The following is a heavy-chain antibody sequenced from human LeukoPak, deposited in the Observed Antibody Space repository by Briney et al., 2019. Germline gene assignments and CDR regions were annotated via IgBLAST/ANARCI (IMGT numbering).Heavy chain of an antibody. J-gene: IGHJ4*02. V-gene: IGHV3-33*01. CDR2: IWYDGSNK. CDR3: ATHDYVWGSYRTPIDY. D-gene: IGHD3-16*02. Sequence: PGGSLRLSCAASGFTFSSYGMHWVRQAPGKGLEWVAVIWYDGSNKYYADSVKGRFTISTDNSKNTLYLQMNSLRAEDTAVYYCATHDYVWGSYRTPIDYWGQGTLVAVSS. CDR1: GFTFSSYG.